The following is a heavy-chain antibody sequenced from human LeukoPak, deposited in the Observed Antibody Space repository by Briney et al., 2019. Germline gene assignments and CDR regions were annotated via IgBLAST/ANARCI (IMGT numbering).Heavy chain of an antibody. CDR3: SGGRGRSGSYEYYHYMDV. J-gene: IGHJ6*03. CDR1: GYTFSGYY. D-gene: IGHD1-26*01. V-gene: IGHV1-2*02. Sequence: ASVKVSCKSSGYTFSGYYIHWVRQAPGQGLEWMGWINPNSGGTNYAQKFQGRVTMTRDTSINTDYMELSSLKSDDTAMDYCSGGRGRSGSYEYYHYMDVWGKGTTVTISS. CDR2: INPNSGGT.